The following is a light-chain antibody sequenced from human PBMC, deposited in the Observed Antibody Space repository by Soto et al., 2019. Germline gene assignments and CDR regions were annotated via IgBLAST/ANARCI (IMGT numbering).Light chain of an antibody. V-gene: IGLV1-40*01. CDR3: QSYDSSLSGYV. CDR1: SSNIGAGYD. Sequence: QSVLTQPPSVSGAPGQRVTISCTGSSSNIGAGYDVHWYQQLPGTAPKLLLYGNSNRPSGVPDRFSGSKSGTSASLAITGLQAEDEDDYCCQSYDSSLSGYVFGTGTKVTVL. J-gene: IGLJ1*01. CDR2: GNS.